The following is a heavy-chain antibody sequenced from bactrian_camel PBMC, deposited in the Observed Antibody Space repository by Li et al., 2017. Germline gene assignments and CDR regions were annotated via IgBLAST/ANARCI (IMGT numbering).Heavy chain of an antibody. Sequence: HVQLVESGGGSVKAGGSLRLSCAASGFPFASYCLYWVRQAPGKGLEWVSGIRTDNSNTYYADSAKGRFTISRDNAKNTVDLQMNSLRSEDTAVYYCVRGQRTGWPYLVVVTATFWPIGARGPRSPSP. V-gene: IGHV3S6*01. CDR1: GFPFASYC. CDR3: VRGQRTGWPYLVVVTATFWP. J-gene: IGHJ4*01. D-gene: IGHD2*01. CDR2: IRTDNSNT.